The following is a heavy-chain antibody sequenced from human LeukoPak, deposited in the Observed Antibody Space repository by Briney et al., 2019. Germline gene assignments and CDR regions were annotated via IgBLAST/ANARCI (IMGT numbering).Heavy chain of an antibody. V-gene: IGHV3-15*01. Sequence: GGSLRLSCAASGFTFSKACMSWVRQAPGKGLEWVGHIKSKTDGGTTDFAAPVKGRFSISRADSKNTLFLQMNSLKAEDTAVYYCTTGTWIQLWVPDYWGQGTLVTVSS. J-gene: IGHJ4*02. CDR1: GFTFSKAC. CDR3: TTGTWIQLWVPDY. CDR2: IKSKTDGGTT. D-gene: IGHD5-18*01.